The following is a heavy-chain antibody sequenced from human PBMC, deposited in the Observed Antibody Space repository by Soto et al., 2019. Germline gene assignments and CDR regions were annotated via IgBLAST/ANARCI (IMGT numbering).Heavy chain of an antibody. V-gene: IGHV4-59*01. D-gene: IGHD5-12*01. CDR1: GGSISRYY. CDR2: IYYNGST. Sequence: QVQLQESGPGLVKPSETLSLTCTASGGSISRYYWSWIRQPPGKGLEWIGYIYYNGSTKYNPSLKSRVTISVDTSKNQFSLNLTSVTAADTAVYSCARAGWLQSNFDYWGQGTLVTVSS. CDR3: ARAGWLQSNFDY. J-gene: IGHJ4*02.